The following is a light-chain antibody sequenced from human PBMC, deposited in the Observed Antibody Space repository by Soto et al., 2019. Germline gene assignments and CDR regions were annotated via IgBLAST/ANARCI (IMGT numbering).Light chain of an antibody. CDR1: QSVSSSY. J-gene: IGKJ1*01. CDR3: QQYNNWPRT. V-gene: IGKV3-15*01. Sequence: EIVFTQSPCTRSLSPPERSTLSCRASQSVSSSYLAWYQQKPGQAPRLLIYGASTRATGIPARFSGSGSGTEFTLTISSLQSEDFAVYYCQQYNNWPRTFGQGTKVDIK. CDR2: GAS.